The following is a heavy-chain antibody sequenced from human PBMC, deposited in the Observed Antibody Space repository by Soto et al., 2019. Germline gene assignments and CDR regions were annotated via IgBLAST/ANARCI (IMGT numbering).Heavy chain of an antibody. D-gene: IGHD1-7*01. CDR3: AKNQERELPRVIDF. CDR2: MSGSSSTT. V-gene: IGHV3-23*01. Sequence: XGSLRLSCPTAGLTFSNYDMSWGRQAPGGGLEWVSSMSGSSSTTYYADSVRGRFTISRDRSKNTLYLQMSSLRAEDTALYYCAKNQERELPRVIDFWGQGTLVTVSS. J-gene: IGHJ4*02. CDR1: GLTFSNYD.